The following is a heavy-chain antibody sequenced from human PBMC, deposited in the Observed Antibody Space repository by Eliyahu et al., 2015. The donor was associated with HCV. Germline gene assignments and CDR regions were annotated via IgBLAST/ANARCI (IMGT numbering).Heavy chain of an antibody. CDR2: XFHSGGT. D-gene: IGHD2-15*01. J-gene: IGHJ5*02. Sequence: QVQLQESGPGLVKPSETLSLTCAVSGYSXSSGYYWGWIRXPPGKGLDWVGGXFHSGGTYYNPSLKSRVTISVDTSKNQFSLKLSSVTAADTAVYYCARDRGRNCSGGSCYDVNWFDPWGQGTLVTVSS. V-gene: IGHV4-38-2*02. CDR1: GYSXSSGYY. CDR3: ARDRGRNCSGGSCYDVNWFDP.